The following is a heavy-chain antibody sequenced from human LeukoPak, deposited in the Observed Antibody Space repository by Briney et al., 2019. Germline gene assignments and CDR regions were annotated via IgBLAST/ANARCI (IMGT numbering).Heavy chain of an antibody. Sequence: GGSLRLSCAASGFTFSSYEMNWVRQAPGKGLEWVSYISSSGGTIYYADSVKGRFTISRDNAKNSLYLQMNSLRAEDTAVYYCARIDRAYYYDSSGYYFDYWGQGTLVTVSS. J-gene: IGHJ4*02. D-gene: IGHD3-22*01. CDR1: GFTFSSYE. CDR3: ARIDRAYYYDSSGYYFDY. V-gene: IGHV3-48*03. CDR2: ISSSGGTI.